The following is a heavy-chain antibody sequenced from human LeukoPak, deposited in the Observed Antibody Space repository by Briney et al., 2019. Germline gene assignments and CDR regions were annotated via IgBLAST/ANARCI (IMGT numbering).Heavy chain of an antibody. V-gene: IGHV4-59*01. J-gene: IGHJ5*02. D-gene: IGHD2-15*01. Sequence: SETLSLTRTVSGGSISSYSWSWIRQPPGKELEWIAYIYYSGSTNYNPSLKSRVTISVDTSKNQFSLKLSSVTAADTAVYFCARVLKYCSGGYCYPIRFDPWGQGTLVTVSS. CDR3: ARVLKYCSGGYCYPIRFDP. CDR1: GGSISSYS. CDR2: IYYSGST.